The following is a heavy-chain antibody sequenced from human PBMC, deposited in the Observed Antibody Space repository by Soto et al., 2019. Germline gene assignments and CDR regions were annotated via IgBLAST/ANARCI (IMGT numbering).Heavy chain of an antibody. CDR3: ARVGGYGMDV. CDR1: GYSISSGYY. V-gene: IGHV4-38-2*01. CDR2: IYHSGST. Sequence: PGEASETLSLTCAVSGYSISSGYYWGWIRQPPGKGLEWIGSIYHSGSTYYNPSLKSRVTISVDTSKNQFSLKLSPVTAADTAVYYCARVGGYGMDVWGQGTTVTVSS. J-gene: IGHJ6*02. D-gene: IGHD3-10*01.